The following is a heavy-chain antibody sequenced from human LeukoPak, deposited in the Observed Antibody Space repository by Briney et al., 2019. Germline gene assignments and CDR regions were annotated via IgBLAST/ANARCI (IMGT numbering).Heavy chain of an antibody. J-gene: IGHJ4*02. D-gene: IGHD3/OR15-3a*01. Sequence: PGGSLRLCCAASGFTFGDTLMNWVRQVPGHGLEWVANIKQDGSEKFYVASVKGRFTISRDNGKSSLYLQMNSLRAEDTALYYCATSYDLGWLIGYSGQGTLVTVSS. CDR2: IKQDGSEK. V-gene: IGHV3-7*03. CDR3: ATSYDLGWLIGY. CDR1: GFTFGDTL.